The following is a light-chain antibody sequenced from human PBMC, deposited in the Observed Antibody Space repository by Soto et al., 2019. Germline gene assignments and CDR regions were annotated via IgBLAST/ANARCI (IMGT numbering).Light chain of an antibody. J-gene: IGKJ5*01. CDR3: QQSYSTLSST. CDR2: TAS. CDR1: ESISRH. Sequence: DIQMTQSPSSLSASVGDRVTITCRASESISRHLNWYQQKPGKAPKLLIYTASSLQNGVPSRFSVIGSGTDFTLTISNLQHEDFATYYCQQSYSTLSSTFGQGTRLEIK. V-gene: IGKV1-39*01.